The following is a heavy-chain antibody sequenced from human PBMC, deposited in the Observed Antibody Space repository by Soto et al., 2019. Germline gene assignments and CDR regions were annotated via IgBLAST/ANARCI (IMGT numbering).Heavy chain of an antibody. Sequence: GGPLKLSCAASGFTFSSYAMSWVRQAPGKGLEWVSAISGSGGSTYYADSVKGRFTISRDNSKNTLYLQMNSLRAEDTAVFYCAKDLGYDILTGYCFAYWGQGTLVTVSS. CDR2: ISGSGGST. D-gene: IGHD3-9*01. J-gene: IGHJ4*02. V-gene: IGHV3-23*01. CDR1: GFTFSSYA. CDR3: AKDLGYDILTGYCFAY.